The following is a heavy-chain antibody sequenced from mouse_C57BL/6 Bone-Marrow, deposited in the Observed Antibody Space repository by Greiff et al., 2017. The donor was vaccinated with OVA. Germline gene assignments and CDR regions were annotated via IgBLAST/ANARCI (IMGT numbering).Heavy chain of an antibody. CDR3: ATYDGYPYWYFDV. CDR2: IAPNSGGT. D-gene: IGHD2-3*01. J-gene: IGHJ1*03. Sequence: QVQLQQPGAELVKPGASVKLSCKASGYTFTSYWMHWVKQRPGRGLDWIGRIAPNSGGTKYNEKFKSKATLTVDKPSSTASMQLSSLTSEDSAVYYCATYDGYPYWYFDVWGTGTTVTVSS. V-gene: IGHV1-72*01. CDR1: GYTFTSYW.